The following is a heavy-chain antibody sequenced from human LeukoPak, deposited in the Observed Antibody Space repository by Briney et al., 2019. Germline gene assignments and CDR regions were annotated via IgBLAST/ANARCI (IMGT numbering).Heavy chain of an antibody. D-gene: IGHD3-16*02. CDR3: ARDQYYDYVWGSYRYCSFAY. CDR2: ISYDGSNK. V-gene: IGHV3-30*04. Sequence: GGSLRLSCAASGFTFSSYAMHWVRQAPGKGLEWVAVISYDGSNKYYADSVKGRFTISRDNSKNTLYLQMNSLRAEDTAVYYCARDQYYDYVWGSYRYCSFAYWGQGTLVTVSS. J-gene: IGHJ4*02. CDR1: GFTFSSYA.